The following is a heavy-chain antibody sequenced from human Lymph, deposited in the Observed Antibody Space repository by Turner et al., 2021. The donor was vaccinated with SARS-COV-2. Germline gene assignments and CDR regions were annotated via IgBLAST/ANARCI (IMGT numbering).Heavy chain of an antibody. J-gene: IGHJ6*02. CDR1: GYTFTGYY. V-gene: IGHV1-2*02. CDR2: INPNSGGT. Sequence: QVQLVQSGAEVKKPGASVKVSCKASGYTFTGYYMHWVRQAPGQGLEWMGWINPNSGGTIYAQKVQGRVTMTRDTSISTAYMELSRLRSDDTAVYYCARDVERYNDFWSGYSGGYGLDVWGQGTTVTVSS. CDR3: ARDVERYNDFWSGYSGGYGLDV. D-gene: IGHD3-3*01.